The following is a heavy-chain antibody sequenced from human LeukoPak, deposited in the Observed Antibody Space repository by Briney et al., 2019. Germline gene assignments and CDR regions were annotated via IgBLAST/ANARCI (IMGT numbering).Heavy chain of an antibody. Sequence: GGSLRLSCAASGFTFSNAWMSWVRQAPGKGLEWVGCIKSKVDGGTRDYAAPVKGRFSISRDDSKNTLYLQMNSLKTEDTAVYYCTTAVRGGIDYWGQGTLVTVSS. CDR3: TTAVRGGIDY. V-gene: IGHV3-15*01. J-gene: IGHJ4*02. CDR1: GFTFSNAW. CDR2: IKSKVDGGTR. D-gene: IGHD3-16*01.